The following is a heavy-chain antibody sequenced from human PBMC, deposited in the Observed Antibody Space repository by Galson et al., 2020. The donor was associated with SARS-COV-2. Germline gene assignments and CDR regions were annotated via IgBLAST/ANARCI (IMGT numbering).Heavy chain of an antibody. CDR2: TRDKANSYTT. Sequence: GESLKISCAASGFTFSDHYMDWVRQAPGKGLEWVGRTRDKANSYTTEYAASVKNRFTISRDDSKNSLHLQMDSLKTEDTAVYYCAREGYSSSRDAFDIWGQGTMFTVSS. J-gene: IGHJ3*02. D-gene: IGHD6-13*01. CDR3: AREGYSSSRDAFDI. V-gene: IGHV3-72*01. CDR1: GFTFSDHY.